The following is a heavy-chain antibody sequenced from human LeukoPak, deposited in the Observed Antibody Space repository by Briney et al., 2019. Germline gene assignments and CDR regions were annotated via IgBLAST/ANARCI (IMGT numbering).Heavy chain of an antibody. J-gene: IGHJ4*02. D-gene: IGHD2-15*01. CDR3: AIDLLGAATLVGDH. CDR2: INPKSGRT. CDR1: GYTFTSSD. V-gene: IGHV1-8*01. Sequence: ASVKVSCKASGYTFTSSDINWVRQATGQGLEWMGWINPKSGRTGYAKKFQARVSMTMNTSISTAYMEVSSLRFEDTAVYYCAIDLLGAATLVGDHWGQGTLVTVSS.